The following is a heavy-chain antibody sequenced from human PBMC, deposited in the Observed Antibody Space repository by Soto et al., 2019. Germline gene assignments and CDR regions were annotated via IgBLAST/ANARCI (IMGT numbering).Heavy chain of an antibody. J-gene: IGHJ4*02. CDR1: GGTFSSDA. V-gene: IGHV1-69*01. CDR2: IITIFGTA. Sequence: QVQLVQSGAEVKKPGSSVKVSCKASGGTFSSDAISWVRQAPGQGLEWMGGIITIFGTANYAQKFQGRVTITADESTNTAYMELSSLRTEDTAVYYCAASYSYDSSGYYSHYWGQGTLVTVSS. CDR3: AASYSYDSSGYYSHY. D-gene: IGHD3-22*01.